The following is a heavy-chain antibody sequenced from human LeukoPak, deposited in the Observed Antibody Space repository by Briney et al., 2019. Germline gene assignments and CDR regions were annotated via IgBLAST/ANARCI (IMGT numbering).Heavy chain of an antibody. J-gene: IGHJ4*02. V-gene: IGHV4-59*08. Sequence: SETLSLTCTVSGGSISSYYWSWIRQPPGKGLEWIGYIYYSGSTNYNPSLKSRVTISVDTSKNQFSLKLSSMTAADTAVYYCARQIYGSGSYSQYFDYWGQGTLVTVSS. CDR1: GGSISSYY. D-gene: IGHD3-10*01. CDR3: ARQIYGSGSYSQYFDY. CDR2: IYYSGST.